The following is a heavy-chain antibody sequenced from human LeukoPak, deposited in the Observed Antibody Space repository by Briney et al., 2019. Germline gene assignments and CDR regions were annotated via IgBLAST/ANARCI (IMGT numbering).Heavy chain of an antibody. CDR1: GGSISSSSYY. J-gene: IGHJ4*02. CDR3: ARHSYGTFDY. Sequence: SETLSLTCTVSGGSISSSSYYWGWMRQPPGKGREWIGSIYYSGNTYYNPSLKSRITLSIDTSKNQFSLRLSSVTAADTAVYHCARHSYGTFDYWGQGTLVTVSS. D-gene: IGHD5-18*01. CDR2: IYYSGNT. V-gene: IGHV4-39*01.